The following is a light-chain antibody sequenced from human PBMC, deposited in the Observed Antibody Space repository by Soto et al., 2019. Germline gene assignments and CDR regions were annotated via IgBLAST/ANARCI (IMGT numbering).Light chain of an antibody. J-gene: IGKJ2*01. CDR1: QSVSSY. CDR3: QQRSDWPYT. CDR2: EAS. Sequence: EIVLTQSPATLSLSPGERATLSCRASQSVSSYLAWYQQKPGQAPRLLIYEASNRATGIPARFSGSGSGTDFTLTISSLEPEDFAAYYCQQRSDWPYTFGQGTKLEI. V-gene: IGKV3-11*01.